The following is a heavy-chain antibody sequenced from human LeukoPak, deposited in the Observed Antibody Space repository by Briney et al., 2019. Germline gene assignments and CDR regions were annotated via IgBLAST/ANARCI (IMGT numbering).Heavy chain of an antibody. D-gene: IGHD2-2*01. V-gene: IGHV3-23*01. CDR1: GFTFTNYA. CDR3: AKDYAFDY. Sequence: GGSLRLSCAASGFTFTNYAMTWVRQAPGKGLEWVSAINGSGGSTYYADSVKGRLTISRDNSKNTLYLQMNSLRAEDTAVYYCAKDYAFDYWGQGTLVTVSS. J-gene: IGHJ4*02. CDR2: INGSGGST.